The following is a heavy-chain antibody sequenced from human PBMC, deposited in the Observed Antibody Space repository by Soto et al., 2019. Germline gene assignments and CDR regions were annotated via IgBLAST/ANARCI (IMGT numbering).Heavy chain of an antibody. CDR2: MNHNSGNT. V-gene: IGHV1-8*01. D-gene: IGHD2-15*01. CDR3: ARYPYTSYCSDGSCSDDAFDI. Sequence: QVQMGQSGAAVKKPGASVKVSCRASGYSFTSYDVNWVRQATGQGLEWMGWMNHNSGNTAFAEKFQGRVTMTRETPISTAYMELSGLTSEDTAVYYCARYPYTSYCSDGSCSDDAFDISGQGTGVTVSS. CDR1: GYSFTSYD. J-gene: IGHJ3*02.